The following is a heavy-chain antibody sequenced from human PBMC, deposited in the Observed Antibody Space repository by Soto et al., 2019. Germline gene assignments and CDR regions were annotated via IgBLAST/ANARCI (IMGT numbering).Heavy chain of an antibody. V-gene: IGHV3-43D*04. Sequence: EVQLVESGGVVVQPGGSLRLSCAASGFTFDDYAMHWVRQAPGKGLEWVSLISWDGGSTYYADSVKGRFTISRDNSKNSLYLQMNSLRAEDTALYYCVREPSSSWIGPRYYYYGMDVWGQGTTVTVSS. CDR2: ISWDGGST. J-gene: IGHJ6*02. D-gene: IGHD6-13*01. CDR3: VREPSSSWIGPRYYYYGMDV. CDR1: GFTFDDYA.